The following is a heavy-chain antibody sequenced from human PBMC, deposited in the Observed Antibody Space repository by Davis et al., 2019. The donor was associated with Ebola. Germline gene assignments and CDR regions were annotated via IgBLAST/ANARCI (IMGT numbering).Heavy chain of an antibody. V-gene: IGHV2-70*11. CDR1: GFSLSTSGMC. D-gene: IGHD6-13*01. Sequence: SGPTLVKPTQTLTLTCTFSGFSLSTSGMCVSWIRQPPGKALEWLARIDWDDDKYYSTSLKTRLTISKDTSKNQVVLTMTNMDPVDTATYYCARMGSWGFDYYYGMDVWGQGTTVTVSS. J-gene: IGHJ6*02. CDR3: ARMGSWGFDYYYGMDV. CDR2: IDWDDDK.